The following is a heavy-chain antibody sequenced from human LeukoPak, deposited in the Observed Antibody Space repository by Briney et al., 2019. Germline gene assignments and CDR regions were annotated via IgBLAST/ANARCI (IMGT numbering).Heavy chain of an antibody. V-gene: IGHV3-73*01. CDR1: GFTFSGSA. CDR3: AKEGGRDSTGFDY. Sequence: GSLKLSCAASGFTFSGSAMHWVRQASGKGLEWVGRIRSKANSYVTAYAASVKGRFTISRDDSKNTAYLQMNSLKTEDTAVYYCAKEGGRDSTGFDYWGQGTLVTVSS. CDR2: IRSKANSYVT. J-gene: IGHJ4*02. D-gene: IGHD2/OR15-2a*01.